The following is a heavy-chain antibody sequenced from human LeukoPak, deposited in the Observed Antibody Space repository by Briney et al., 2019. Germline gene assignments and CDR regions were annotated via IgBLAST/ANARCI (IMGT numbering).Heavy chain of an antibody. J-gene: IGHJ5*02. CDR2: ISGSGENA. CDR1: GFTFSNYA. CDR3: AKGRVGGGARHRFVP. V-gene: IGHV3-23*01. Sequence: GESLSLSCAPCGFTFSNYAMNCVRPAPGEGLEWVSGISGSGENAYYAESVQGRFTICRDNTKHTQYLQMNSLRADDTAVYYCAKGRVGGGARHRFVPWGQGTLVTVSS. D-gene: IGHD1-26*01.